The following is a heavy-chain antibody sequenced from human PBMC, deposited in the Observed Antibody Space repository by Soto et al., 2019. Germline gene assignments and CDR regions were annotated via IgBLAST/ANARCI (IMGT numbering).Heavy chain of an antibody. V-gene: IGHV1-3*01. Sequence: GASVKVSCKASGYTFTSYAMHWVRQAPGQRLEWMGWINAGNGNTNYAQKFQERVTITRDMSTSTAYMELSSLRSEDTAVYYCAAEMGYSSGWTYYYYGMDVWGQGTTVTVSS. J-gene: IGHJ6*02. CDR3: AAEMGYSSGWTYYYYGMDV. CDR1: GYTFTSYA. D-gene: IGHD6-19*01. CDR2: INAGNGNT.